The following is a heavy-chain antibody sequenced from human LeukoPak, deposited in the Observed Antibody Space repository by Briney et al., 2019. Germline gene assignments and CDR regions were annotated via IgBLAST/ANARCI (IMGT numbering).Heavy chain of an antibody. CDR1: GGSISIYY. CDR3: ARARQSGSYPLYWYFDL. V-gene: IGHV4-4*07. Sequence: SETLSLTCTVSGGSISIYYWSWIRQPAGKGLECSGRIYTSGSTNYNPSLNSRVTMSVATSTSKFSLKLSSVTAADTAVYYCARARQSGSYPLYWYFDLWGRGTLVTVSS. J-gene: IGHJ2*01. CDR2: IYTSGST. D-gene: IGHD1-26*01.